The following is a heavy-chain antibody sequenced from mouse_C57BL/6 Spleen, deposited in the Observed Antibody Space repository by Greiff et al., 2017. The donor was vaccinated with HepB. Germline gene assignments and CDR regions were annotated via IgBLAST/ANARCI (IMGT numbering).Heavy chain of an antibody. Sequence: EVNVVESGGGLVKPGGSLKLSCAASGFTFSSYAMSWVRQTPEKRLEWVATISDGGSYTYYPDNVKGRFTISRDNAKNNLYLQMSHLKSEDTAMYYCARAYYRGAWFAYWGQGTLVTVSA. V-gene: IGHV5-4*03. J-gene: IGHJ3*01. CDR1: GFTFSSYA. CDR2: ISDGGSYT. CDR3: ARAYYRGAWFAY. D-gene: IGHD2-12*01.